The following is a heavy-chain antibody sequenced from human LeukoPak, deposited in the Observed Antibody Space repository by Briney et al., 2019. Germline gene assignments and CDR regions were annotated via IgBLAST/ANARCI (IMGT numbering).Heavy chain of an antibody. CDR1: GFTFSSYG. V-gene: IGHV3-30*03. CDR3: AREQGYGDYTGYAFDI. CDR2: ISYDGSNK. J-gene: IGHJ3*02. D-gene: IGHD4-17*01. Sequence: GGSLRLSCAASGFTFSSYGMHWVRQAPGKGLEWVAVISYDGSNKYYADSVKGRFTISRDNSKNTLYLQMNSLRAEDTAVYYCAREQGYGDYTGYAFDIWGQGTMVTVSS.